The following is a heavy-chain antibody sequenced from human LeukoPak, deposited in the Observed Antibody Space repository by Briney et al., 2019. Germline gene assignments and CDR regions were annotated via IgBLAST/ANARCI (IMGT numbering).Heavy chain of an antibody. CDR3: ATLMTTVTTSGYYFDY. D-gene: IGHD4-17*01. Sequence: SETLSLTCAVYGGSFSGYYWSWIRQPPGKGLEWIGEINHSGSTNYNPSLKSRVTISVDTSKNQFSLRLSSVTAADTAVYYCATLMTTVTTSGYYFDYWGQGTLVTVSS. CDR1: GGSFSGYY. CDR2: INHSGST. V-gene: IGHV4-34*01. J-gene: IGHJ4*02.